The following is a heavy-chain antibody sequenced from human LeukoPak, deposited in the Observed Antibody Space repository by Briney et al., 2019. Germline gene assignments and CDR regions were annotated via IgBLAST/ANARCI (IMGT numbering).Heavy chain of an antibody. CDR3: ARDRTGGPRAFDY. Sequence: GGSLRLSCAASGFTVSSNYMSWVRQAPGKGLEWVSVIYSGGSTYYADSVKGRFTISRDNSKNTLYLQMNSLRAEDTAVYYCARDRTGGPRAFDYWGQGTLVTVSS. CDR1: GFTVSSNY. V-gene: IGHV3-66*01. CDR2: IYSGGST. J-gene: IGHJ4*02. D-gene: IGHD2-8*02.